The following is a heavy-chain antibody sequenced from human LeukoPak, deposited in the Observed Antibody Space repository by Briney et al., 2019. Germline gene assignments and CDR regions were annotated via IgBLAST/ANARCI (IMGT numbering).Heavy chain of an antibody. D-gene: IGHD6-13*01. Sequence: GGSLRLSCAASGFTFSSYEMNWVRQAPEKGLEWVSYISSSGSTIYYADSVKGRFTISRDNAKNSLYLQMNSLRAEDTAVYYCATVRIAAAGGNYDYWGQGTLVTVSS. CDR1: GFTFSSYE. CDR2: ISSSGSTI. V-gene: IGHV3-48*03. CDR3: ATVRIAAAGGNYDY. J-gene: IGHJ4*02.